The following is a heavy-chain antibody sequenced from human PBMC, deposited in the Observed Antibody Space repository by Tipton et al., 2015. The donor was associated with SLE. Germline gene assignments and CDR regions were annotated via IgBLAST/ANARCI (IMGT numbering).Heavy chain of an antibody. V-gene: IGHV1-46*01. CDR3: ARGEFNDFWSGMGAYFDY. D-gene: IGHD3-3*01. CDR1: GYTFTSYY. Sequence: QSGAEVKKPGASVKVSCRASGYTFTSYYMHWVRQAPGQGLEWMGIINPSGGSTSYAQKFQGRVTMTRDTSTSTVYMELSSLRSEDTAFYSCARGEFNDFWSGMGAYFDYWGQGTLVTVSS. J-gene: IGHJ4*02. CDR2: INPSGGST.